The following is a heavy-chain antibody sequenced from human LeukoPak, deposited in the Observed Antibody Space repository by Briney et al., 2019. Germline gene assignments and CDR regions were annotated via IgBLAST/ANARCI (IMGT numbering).Heavy chain of an antibody. CDR1: GYTFTSYA. CDR2: INTNTGNP. CDR3: ARDPEMATMLDAFDI. Sequence: ASVKVSCKASGYTFTSYAMNWVRQAPGQGLEWMGWINTNTGNPTYAQGFTGRFVFSLDTSVSTAYLQISSLKAEDTAVYYCARDPEMATMLDAFDIWGQGTMVTVSS. D-gene: IGHD5-24*01. V-gene: IGHV7-4-1*02. J-gene: IGHJ3*02.